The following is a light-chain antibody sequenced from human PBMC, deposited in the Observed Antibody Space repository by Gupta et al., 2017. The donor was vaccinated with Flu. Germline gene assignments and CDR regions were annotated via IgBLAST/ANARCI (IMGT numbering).Light chain of an antibody. J-gene: IGKJ1*01. V-gene: IGKV4-1*01. CDR3: QKYYPTPKGT. Sequence: DIVMTQSPDSLAVSLGERATINCKSSQSVLYSSNNKNYLAWYQQKPGQPPQLLIYWASTRESGVPDRFSGSGSGTDFTLTISSLQAEDVAVYYCQKYYPTPKGTFGQGTKVDIK. CDR1: QSVLYSSNNKNY. CDR2: WAS.